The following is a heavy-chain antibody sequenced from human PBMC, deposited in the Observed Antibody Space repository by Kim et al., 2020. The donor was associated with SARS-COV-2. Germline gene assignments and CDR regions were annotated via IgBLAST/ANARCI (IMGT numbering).Heavy chain of an antibody. CDR3: GRGFPRFDP. V-gene: IGHV4-61*03. Sequence: SVTAYYDPSLKSRVSISTDKSKNHFSLDLRSVTAEDTARYYCGRGFPRFDPWGQGILVTVSS. J-gene: IGHJ5*02. CDR2: SVTA.